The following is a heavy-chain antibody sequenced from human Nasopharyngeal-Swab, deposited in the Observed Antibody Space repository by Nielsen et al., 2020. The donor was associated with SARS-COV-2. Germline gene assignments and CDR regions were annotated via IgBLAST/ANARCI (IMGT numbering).Heavy chain of an antibody. CDR1: GYTVSGYY. J-gene: IGHJ4*02. CDR2: INPNSGGT. CDR3: ARESRMATGGTHY. V-gene: IGHV1-2*06. Sequence: AAVKVSCKASGYTVSGYYMHWVRQAPGQGLEGMGRINPNSGGTNYAQQFQGRLTMTRETSIRTVYMELSSLGYDATAMYYCARESRMATGGTHYWGQGTLVTVSS. D-gene: IGHD6-13*01.